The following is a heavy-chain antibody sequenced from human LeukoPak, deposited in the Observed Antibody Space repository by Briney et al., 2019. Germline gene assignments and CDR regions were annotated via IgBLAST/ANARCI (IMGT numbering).Heavy chain of an antibody. V-gene: IGHV4-59*12. D-gene: IGHD3-10*01. J-gene: IGHJ5*02. CDR2: IYYSGST. CDR1: GGSISSYY. Sequence: SETLSLTCTVSGGSISSYYWSWIRQPPGKGLEWIGYIYYSGSTYYNPSLKSRVTISVDTSKNQFSLNLSSVTAADTAVYYCARSDEGTWLDPWGQGTLVTVSS. CDR3: ARSDEGTWLDP.